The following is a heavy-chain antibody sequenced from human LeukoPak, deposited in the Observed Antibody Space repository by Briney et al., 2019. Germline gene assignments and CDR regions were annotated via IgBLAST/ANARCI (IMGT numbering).Heavy chain of an antibody. CDR3: ARSVVYDSSGYYSFFDY. J-gene: IGHJ4*02. CDR1: GGSICSGGYY. D-gene: IGHD3-22*01. CDR2: IYYSGST. V-gene: IGHV4-31*03. Sequence: PSETLSLTCTVSGGSICSGGYYWSWIRQHPGKGLEWIGYIYYSGSTYYNPSLKSRVTISVDTSKNQFSLKLSSVTAADTAVYYCARSVVYDSSGYYSFFDYWGQGTLVTVSS.